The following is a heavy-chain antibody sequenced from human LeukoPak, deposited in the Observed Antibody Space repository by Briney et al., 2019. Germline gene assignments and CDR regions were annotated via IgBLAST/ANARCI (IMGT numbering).Heavy chain of an antibody. CDR2: INPSGGST. D-gene: IGHD6-6*01. Sequence: ASVKVSCKASGYTFTSYYMHWVRQAPGQGLEWMGIINPSGGSTSYAQKFQGRITMTRDMSTSTVYMDLSSLRSEDTALYYCARGYSQLAPQIDYWGQGTLVTVSS. V-gene: IGHV1-46*01. CDR1: GYTFTSYY. CDR3: ARGYSQLAPQIDY. J-gene: IGHJ4*02.